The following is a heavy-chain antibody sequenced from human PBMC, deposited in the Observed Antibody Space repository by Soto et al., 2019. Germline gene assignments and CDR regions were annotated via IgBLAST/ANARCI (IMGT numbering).Heavy chain of an antibody. J-gene: IGHJ6*02. CDR2: IIPIFGPA. Sequence: SVKVSCKSSGGTFSSHSINWVRQAPGQGLEWMGGIIPIFGPANFAKNFQGRVTITADESTTTAYMELSSLTSEDTAVYYCATGSFTSTGGRIGYHYNAMDVWGQGTTGTVSS. V-gene: IGHV1-69*13. CDR1: GGTFSSHS. D-gene: IGHD1-1*01. CDR3: ATGSFTSTGGRIGYHYNAMDV.